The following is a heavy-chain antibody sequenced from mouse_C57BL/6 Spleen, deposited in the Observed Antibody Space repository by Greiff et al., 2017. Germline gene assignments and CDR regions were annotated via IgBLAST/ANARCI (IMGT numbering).Heavy chain of an antibody. CDR1: GFTFSDYY. V-gene: IGHV5-16*01. J-gene: IGHJ2*01. Sequence: EVMLVESEGGLVQPGSSMKLSCTASGFTFSDYYMAWVRQVPEKGLEWVANINYDGSSTYYLDSLKSRFIISRGNAKNILYLQMSSLKSEDTATYYCARVTTVVAIDYWGQGTTLTVSS. D-gene: IGHD1-1*01. CDR2: INYDGSST. CDR3: ARVTTVVAIDY.